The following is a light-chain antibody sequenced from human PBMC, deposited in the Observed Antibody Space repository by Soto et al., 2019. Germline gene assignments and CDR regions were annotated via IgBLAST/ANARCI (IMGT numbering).Light chain of an antibody. V-gene: IGKV3-11*01. CDR3: QPRSNWPS. CDR2: DAS. CDR1: QSVSSF. Sequence: EIVLTQSPGTLSLSPGERATLSCRASQSVSSFLAWYQQKPGQAPRLLIYDASNRATGIPTRFSGSGSGTDCTLTISSLEPEDFAVYYCQPRSNWPSFGPGTKVDI. J-gene: IGKJ3*01.